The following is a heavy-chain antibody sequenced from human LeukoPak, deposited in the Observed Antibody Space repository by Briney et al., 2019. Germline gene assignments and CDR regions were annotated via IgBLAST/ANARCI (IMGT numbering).Heavy chain of an antibody. Sequence: PSETLSLTCAVSGGSISSGGYSWSWIRQPPGKGLEWIVYIYHSGSTYYNPSLKSRVTISVDRSKNQFSLKLSSVTAADTAVYYCARAPPTYDFWSYGMDVWGQGTTVTVSS. CDR3: ARAPPTYDFWSYGMDV. CDR1: GGSISSGGYS. CDR2: IYHSGST. D-gene: IGHD3-3*01. J-gene: IGHJ6*02. V-gene: IGHV4-30-2*01.